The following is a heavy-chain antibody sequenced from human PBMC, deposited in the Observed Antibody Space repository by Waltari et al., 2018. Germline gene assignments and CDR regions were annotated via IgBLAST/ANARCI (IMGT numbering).Heavy chain of an antibody. CDR2: IRSKAYGGKT. J-gene: IGHJ4*02. CDR1: GFTFGDYA. V-gene: IGHV3-49*04. CDR3: ARDRGYQQFDF. Sequence: EVQLVASGGGLVQPGRSLRLSCTASGFTFGDYAMSWVRQAPGKGLEWVGFIRSKAYGGKTEYAASVKGRFTIARDNAKNSLYLNLNSLRVEDSAVYYCARDRGYQQFDFWGQGTLVTVSS. D-gene: IGHD2-2*01.